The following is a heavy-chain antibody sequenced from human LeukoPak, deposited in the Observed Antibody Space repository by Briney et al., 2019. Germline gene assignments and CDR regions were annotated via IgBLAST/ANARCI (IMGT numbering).Heavy chain of an antibody. CDR3: AKDLRYCSGGSCPNY. J-gene: IGHJ4*02. Sequence: GGSLRLSCAASGFTFSSYAMSWVRQAPGKGLEWVPAISGSGGSTYYADSVKGRFTISRDNSKNTLYLQMNSLRAEDTAVYYCAKDLRYCSGGSCPNYWGQGTLVTVSS. CDR1: GFTFSSYA. CDR2: ISGSGGST. D-gene: IGHD2-15*01. V-gene: IGHV3-23*01.